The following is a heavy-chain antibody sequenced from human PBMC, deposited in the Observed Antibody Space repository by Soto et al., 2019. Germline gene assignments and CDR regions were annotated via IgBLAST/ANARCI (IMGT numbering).Heavy chain of an antibody. V-gene: IGHV1-3*01. D-gene: IGHD3-3*01. CDR3: AREPEDGVPGDY. CDR1: GYTFTSHT. J-gene: IGHJ4*02. Sequence: QVPLVQSGAEVKEPGASVRVSCKASGYTFTSHTLHWARQAPGQGLEWMGWIIVSNGSPRYAPQFQGRVTFGRDTSATTAYIELSSLTSEDTAVYYCAREPEDGVPGDYWGQGTLVVVSS. CDR2: IIVSNGSP.